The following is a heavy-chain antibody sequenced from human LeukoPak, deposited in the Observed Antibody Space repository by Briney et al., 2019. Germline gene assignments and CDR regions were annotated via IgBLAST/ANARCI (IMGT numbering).Heavy chain of an antibody. CDR2: ISGSGGST. Sequence: TGGSLRLSCAASGFTFSSYAMSWVRQAPGKGLEWVSAISGSGGSTYYADSVKGRFTISRDNSKNTLYLQMNSLRAEDTAVYYCAKHVRAMVLFDCWGQGTLVTVSS. V-gene: IGHV3-23*01. D-gene: IGHD5-18*01. CDR3: AKHVRAMVLFDC. J-gene: IGHJ4*02. CDR1: GFTFSSYA.